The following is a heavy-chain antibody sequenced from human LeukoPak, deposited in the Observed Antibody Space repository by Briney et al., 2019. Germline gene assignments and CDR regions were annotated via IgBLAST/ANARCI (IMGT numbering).Heavy chain of an antibody. D-gene: IGHD3-22*01. V-gene: IGHV4-30-4*08. CDR1: GGSIRSGDYY. Sequence: SETLCLTFTVLGGSIRSGDYYWSWIRQPPGKGLEWIGYIYYSGSTYYNPSFKSRFTIPVDTSKNRFSLRLTSVTAADTAVYYCARGENYYDSSGYYFDSWGQGTLVTVSS. CDR3: ARGENYYDSSGYYFDS. CDR2: IYYSGST. J-gene: IGHJ4*02.